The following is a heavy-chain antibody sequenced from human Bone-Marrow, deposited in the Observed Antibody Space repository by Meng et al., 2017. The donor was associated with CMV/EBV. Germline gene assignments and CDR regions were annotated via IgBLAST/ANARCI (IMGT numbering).Heavy chain of an antibody. CDR1: GFTFSSYA. CDR2: ISYDGSNK. Sequence: GGSLRLSCAASGFTFSSYAMHWVRQAPGKGLEWVAVISYDGSNKYYADSVKGRFTISRDNSKNTLYLQMNSLRAENTAVYYCARDQIPLLEYDSSGYLSADWGQGQLVTGYS. D-gene: IGHD3-22*01. V-gene: IGHV3-30-3*01. J-gene: IGHJ4*02. CDR3: ARDQIPLLEYDSSGYLSAD.